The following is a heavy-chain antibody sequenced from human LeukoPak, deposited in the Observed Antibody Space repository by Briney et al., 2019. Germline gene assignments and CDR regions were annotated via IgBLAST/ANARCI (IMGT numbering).Heavy chain of an antibody. D-gene: IGHD1-26*01. V-gene: IGHV4-59*01. CDR1: GGSISSYY. CDR3: ARVASGRYFGSFDY. J-gene: IGHJ4*02. CDR2: VYYSGST. Sequence: SETLSLTCTVSGGSISSYYWSWIRQPPGKGLEWIGYVYYSGSTNYNPSLKSRVTISVDTSKNQFSLKLSSVTAADTAVYYCARVASGRYFGSFDYWGQGTLVTVSS.